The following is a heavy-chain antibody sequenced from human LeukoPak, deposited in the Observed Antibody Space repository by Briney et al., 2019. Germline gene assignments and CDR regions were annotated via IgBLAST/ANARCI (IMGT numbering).Heavy chain of an antibody. CDR2: NSYSGNT. J-gene: IGHJ4*02. D-gene: IGHD6-19*01. Sequence: KPSETLSLTCTVSGGPISTYYWSWLRQPPGKGLEWIGYNSYSGNTNYNPSLKSRVTISVDTSRNQFPLRLSSVTAADTAVYYCARVGSGSFDSWGQGTLVAVSS. CDR3: ARVGSGSFDS. CDR1: GGPISTYY. V-gene: IGHV4-59*01.